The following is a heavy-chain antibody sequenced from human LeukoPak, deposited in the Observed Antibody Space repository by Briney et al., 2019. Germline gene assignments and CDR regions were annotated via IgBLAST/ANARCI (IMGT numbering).Heavy chain of an antibody. CDR2: ISGGGETT. J-gene: IGHJ4*02. Sequence: GGSLRLSCAASGFTFNNYAXNWVRQAPGKGLEWVSSISGGGETTYYADSAKGRFTISRDNSQNTLYLQMNSLRAEDTAVYYCARDYADYVGYFFFDYWGQRTLVTVSS. CDR1: GFTFNNYA. V-gene: IGHV3-23*01. CDR3: ARDYADYVGYFFFDY. D-gene: IGHD4-17*01.